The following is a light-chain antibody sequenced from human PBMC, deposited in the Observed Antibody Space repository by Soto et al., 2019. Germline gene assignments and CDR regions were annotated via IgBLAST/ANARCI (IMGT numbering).Light chain of an antibody. V-gene: IGKV3-11*01. CDR1: QSVSSY. CDR2: DAS. CDR3: QQRSNWPALT. J-gene: IGKJ4*01. Sequence: EIVLTQSPATLSLSPGERATLSCRASQSVSSYLAWYQQKPGQAPRLLIYDASNRATGIPARFSGSGSGTDFTLSTIRLEPEDFAVYYCQQRSNWPALTFSGGTKVEIK.